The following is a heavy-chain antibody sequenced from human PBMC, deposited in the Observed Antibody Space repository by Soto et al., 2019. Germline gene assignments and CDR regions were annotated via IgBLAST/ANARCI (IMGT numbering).Heavy chain of an antibody. D-gene: IGHD3-22*01. CDR1: GFTFSSYG. CDR3: ARGFYRDSSGYYLDY. V-gene: IGHV3-33*01. J-gene: IGHJ4*02. Sequence: ESGGGVVQPGRSLRLSCAASGFTFSSYGMHWVRQAPGKGLEWVAVIWYDGSNKYYADSVKGRFTISRDNSKNTLYLQMNSLRAEDTAVYYCARGFYRDSSGYYLDYWGQGTLVTVSS. CDR2: IWYDGSNK.